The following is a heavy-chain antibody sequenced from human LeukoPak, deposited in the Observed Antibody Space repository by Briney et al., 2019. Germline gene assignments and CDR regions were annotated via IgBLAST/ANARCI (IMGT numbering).Heavy chain of an antibody. V-gene: IGHV3-23*01. CDR1: GFTFSSYA. J-gene: IGHJ4*02. CDR2: ISGSGGST. CDR3: AKGTMVRGTAQSFDY. D-gene: IGHD3-10*01. Sequence: GGSLRLSCAASGFTFSSYAMSWVRQAPGKGLEWVSAISGSGGSTYYADSVKGRFTISRDNSKNTLYLQMNSLRAEDTAVYYCAKGTMVRGTAQSFDYWGQGTLVTVSS.